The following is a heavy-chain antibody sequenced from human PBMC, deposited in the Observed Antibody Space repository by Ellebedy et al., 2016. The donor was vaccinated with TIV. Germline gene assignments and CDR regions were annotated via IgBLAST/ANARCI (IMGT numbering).Heavy chain of an antibody. CDR3: ARDQGETTVTREDY. CDR1: GFTFSSSG. D-gene: IGHD4-17*01. V-gene: IGHV3-33*01. Sequence: GASLKISXAASGFTFSSSGMHWVRSAPGKGLEWVAVIWYDGSNKYYADSVKGRFTISRDNSKNTLYLQMNSLRAEDTAVYYCARDQGETTVTREDYWGQGTLVTVSS. J-gene: IGHJ4*02. CDR2: IWYDGSNK.